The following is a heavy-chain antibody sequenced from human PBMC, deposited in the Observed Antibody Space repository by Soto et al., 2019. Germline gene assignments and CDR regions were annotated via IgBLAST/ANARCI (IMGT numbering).Heavy chain of an antibody. D-gene: IGHD6-6*01. CDR2: INPNSGGT. Sequence: ASVKVSCKASGYTFTGYYMHWVRQAPGQGLEWMGWINPNSGGTNYAQKFQGRVAMTRDTSISTAYMELSRLRSDDTAVYYCAREGAREYSSSSGRKNNYYYYGMDVWGQGTTVTVSS. CDR1: GYTFTGYY. CDR3: AREGAREYSSSSGRKNNYYYYGMDV. J-gene: IGHJ6*02. V-gene: IGHV1-2*02.